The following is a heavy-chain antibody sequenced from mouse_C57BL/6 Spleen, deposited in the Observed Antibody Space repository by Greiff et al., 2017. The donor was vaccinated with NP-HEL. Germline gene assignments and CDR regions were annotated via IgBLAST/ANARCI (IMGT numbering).Heavy chain of an antibody. Sequence: EVQLQQSGPELVKPGASVKIPCKASGYTFTDYNMDWVKQSHGKRLEWIGDINPNNGGTIYNQKFKGKATLTVDKSSSTAYMELRSLTSEDPAVYYCAIYDYDEGFAYWGQGTLVTVSA. J-gene: IGHJ3*01. D-gene: IGHD2-4*01. CDR1: GYTFTDYN. CDR2: INPNNGGT. CDR3: AIYDYDEGFAY. V-gene: IGHV1-18*01.